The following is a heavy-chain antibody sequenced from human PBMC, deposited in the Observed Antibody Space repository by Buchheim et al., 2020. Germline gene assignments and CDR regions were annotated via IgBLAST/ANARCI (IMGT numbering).Heavy chain of an antibody. CDR2: IGGSGGTT. Sequence: EVQLLESGGGLVQPGGSLRLSCAASGFTFSSYAMSWVRQAPGKGLEWVSVIGGSGGTTYYADSVKGRFTISRDNSNNTVYLQMNSLRAEDTAVYYCAKRAVGSSGWSTFDSWGQGTL. J-gene: IGHJ4*02. D-gene: IGHD6-19*01. V-gene: IGHV3-23*01. CDR3: AKRAVGSSGWSTFDS. CDR1: GFTFSSYA.